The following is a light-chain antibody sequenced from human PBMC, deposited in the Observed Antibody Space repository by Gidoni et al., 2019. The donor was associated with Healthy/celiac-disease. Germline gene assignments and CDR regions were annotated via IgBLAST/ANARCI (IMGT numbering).Light chain of an antibody. CDR3: QQYNSYSPYT. CDR1: QSISSW. J-gene: IGKJ2*01. Sequence: DIHMTPSPSTLSASVGDRVTITCRASQSISSWLAWYQQKPGKAPKLLIYKASSLESGGPSRCSGSGYGTEFTLTISRLQPDDFATYYCQQYNSYSPYTFGQGTKLEIK. CDR2: KAS. V-gene: IGKV1-5*03.